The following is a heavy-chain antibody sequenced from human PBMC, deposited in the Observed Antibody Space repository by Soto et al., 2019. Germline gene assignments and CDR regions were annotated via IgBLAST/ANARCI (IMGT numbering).Heavy chain of an antibody. J-gene: IGHJ4*02. CDR1: GGSISSSNW. Sequence: QVQLQESGLGLVKPSGTLSLTCAVSGGSISSSNWWSWVRQPPGKGLEWIGEIYHSGSTNYNPSLKSRVTISVDKSKNQFSLKLSSVTAADTAVYYCARSRAMVRGVIVRAGVDYWGQGTLVTVSS. CDR2: IYHSGST. D-gene: IGHD3-10*01. CDR3: ARSRAMVRGVIVRAGVDY. V-gene: IGHV4-4*02.